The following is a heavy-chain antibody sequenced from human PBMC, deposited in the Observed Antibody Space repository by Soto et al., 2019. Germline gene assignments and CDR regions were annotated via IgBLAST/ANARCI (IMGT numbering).Heavy chain of an antibody. CDR1: GFTFSSYA. CDR3: SSALLGELSFSDY. V-gene: IGHV3-23*01. D-gene: IGHD3-16*02. Sequence: GGSLRLSCTASGFTFSSYAMTWVRQAPGKGLEWVSTINGSGDTTRYADSMEGRFTISKDNSKNTLYLQMSSLRAEDTAVFYCSSALLGELSFSDYWGQGTLVTVSS. J-gene: IGHJ4*02. CDR2: INGSGDTT.